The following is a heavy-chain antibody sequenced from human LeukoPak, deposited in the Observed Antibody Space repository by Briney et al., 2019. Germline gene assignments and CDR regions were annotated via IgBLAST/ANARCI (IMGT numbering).Heavy chain of an antibody. CDR1: GFTFSSYS. CDR3: ARDGGIAAAGTDY. D-gene: IGHD6-13*01. V-gene: IGHV3-48*01. CDR2: ISSSSSTI. J-gene: IGHJ4*02. Sequence: PGGSLRLSCAASGFTFSSYSMNWVRQAPGKGLEWASYISSSSSTIYYADSVKGRFTISRDNAKNSLYLQMNSLRAEDTAVYYCARDGGIAAAGTDYWGQGTLVTVSS.